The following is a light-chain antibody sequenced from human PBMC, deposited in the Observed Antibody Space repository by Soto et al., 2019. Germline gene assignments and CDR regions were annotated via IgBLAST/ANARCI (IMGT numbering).Light chain of an antibody. J-gene: IGKJ2*01. CDR1: QSLLHSNGYNY. CDR2: LGS. V-gene: IGKV2-28*01. CDR3: MQALQTPYT. Sequence: DIVMTQSPLSLPVTPGEPASISCRSSQSLLHSNGYNYLDWYLQKPGQSPQLLIYLGSNRASGVTDRFSGSGSRSDFTLKISTVEAEDVGVYYCMQALQTPYTFGQGTKLEIK.